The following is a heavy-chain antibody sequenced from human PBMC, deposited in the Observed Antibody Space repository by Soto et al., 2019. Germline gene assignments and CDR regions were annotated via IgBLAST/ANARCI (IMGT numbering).Heavy chain of an antibody. CDR2: ISAHNGNT. V-gene: IGHV1-18*01. CDR3: ASGRCGDY. J-gene: IGHJ4*02. CDR1: GYAFTTYG. D-gene: IGHD1-26*01. Sequence: QVHLVQSGAEVKKPGASVKVSCKGSGYAFTTYGITWVRQAPGQGLEWMGWISAHNGNTTYAQKLQGRVTVTRDTSTRTAYMELRSLRSDDTAVYYCASGRCGDYWGQGALVTVSS.